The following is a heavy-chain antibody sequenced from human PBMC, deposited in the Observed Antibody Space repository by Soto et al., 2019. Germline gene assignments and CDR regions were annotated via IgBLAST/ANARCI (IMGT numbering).Heavy chain of an antibody. Sequence: PGGSLRLSCAASGFTVSSKYMSWVRQAPGKGLEWVSLTQSGGPTYYADSVKGRFTISRDTSENTVHLQMDSLRAEDTAVYYCARDDVLCDGGRCYGVPLDVWGKGTKVTVSS. V-gene: IGHV3-66*01. J-gene: IGHJ6*04. D-gene: IGHD2-15*01. CDR3: ARDDVLCDGGRCYGVPLDV. CDR1: GFTVSSKY. CDR2: TQSGGPT.